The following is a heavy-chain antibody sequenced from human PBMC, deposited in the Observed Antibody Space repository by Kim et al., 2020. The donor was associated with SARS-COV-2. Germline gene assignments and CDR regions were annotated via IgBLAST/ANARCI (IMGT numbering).Heavy chain of an antibody. CDR2: IDPTDSYT. Sequence: GESLKISCKGSGYSFTAYWINWVRQMPGKGLEWMGRIDPTDSYTNYSPSFQGHVTISADKSISTAYLQWSSLKASDTAMYYCARRMHMITFGGVIVVDAFDIWGQGTMVTVSS. CDR1: GYSFTAYW. D-gene: IGHD3-16*02. CDR3: ARRMHMITFGGVIVVDAFDI. J-gene: IGHJ3*02. V-gene: IGHV5-10-1*01.